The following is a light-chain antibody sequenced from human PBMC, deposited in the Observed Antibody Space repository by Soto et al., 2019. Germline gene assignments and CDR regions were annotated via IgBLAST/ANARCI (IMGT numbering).Light chain of an antibody. V-gene: IGKV3-15*01. CDR1: QSVSSN. CDR3: QQYNSWPVT. Sequence: EIVMTQSPSTLSGSAGERATLSWRASQSVSSNLAWYQQKPGQAPRLLIYGASTRATGIPARFSGRGYGTEFNLTISSLQPEDFEVYYCQQYNSWPVTFGGGTKVDIK. J-gene: IGKJ4*01. CDR2: GAS.